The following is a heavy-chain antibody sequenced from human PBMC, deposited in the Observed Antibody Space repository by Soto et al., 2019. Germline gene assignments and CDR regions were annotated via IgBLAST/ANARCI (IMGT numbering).Heavy chain of an antibody. J-gene: IGHJ4*02. D-gene: IGHD3-3*01. V-gene: IGHV3-11*01. Sequence: GGSLRLSCAASGFTFSDYYMSWIRQAPGKGLEWVSYISSSGSTIYYADSVKGRFTISRDNAKNSLYLQMNSLRAEDTAVYYCARLYDFWSGYFYFDYWGQGTLVTVSS. CDR1: GFTFSDYY. CDR3: ARLYDFWSGYFYFDY. CDR2: ISSSGSTI.